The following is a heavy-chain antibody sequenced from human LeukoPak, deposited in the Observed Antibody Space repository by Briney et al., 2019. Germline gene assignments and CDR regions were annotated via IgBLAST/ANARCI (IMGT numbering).Heavy chain of an antibody. D-gene: IGHD3-3*01. CDR2: IYYSGST. CDR3: ARVHDFWSGYSEGAFDI. CDR1: GGSISGQY. J-gene: IGHJ3*02. Sequence: PSETLPLTCSVSGGSISGQYWTWIRQPPGKRLEWIGYIYYSGSTNYNPSLKSRVTISIDTSKNQFSLKVRSVTAADTAVYYCARVHDFWSGYSEGAFDIWGQGTMVTVSS. V-gene: IGHV4-59*11.